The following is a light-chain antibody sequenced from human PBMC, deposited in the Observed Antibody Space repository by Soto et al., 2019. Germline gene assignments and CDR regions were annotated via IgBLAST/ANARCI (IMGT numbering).Light chain of an antibody. Sequence: QSVLTQPASVSGSPGQSITISCTGTASDIGNYNYVSWYQVHPGKAPKLLIYGVSNRPSGVSNRFSGSKSGNAASLTISGLQAEDEADYYCTSYATGDTFPFGGGTKLTVL. CDR2: GVS. J-gene: IGLJ2*01. CDR1: ASDIGNYNY. V-gene: IGLV2-14*01. CDR3: TSYATGDTFP.